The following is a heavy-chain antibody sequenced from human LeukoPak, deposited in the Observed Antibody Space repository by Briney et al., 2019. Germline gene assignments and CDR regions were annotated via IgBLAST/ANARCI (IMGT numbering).Heavy chain of an antibody. V-gene: IGHV3-48*03. J-gene: IGHJ4*02. Sequence: GGSLRLSCAGSGFDSGAYEMNWVRQAPGKGLEWVAYFAGSDTTTYYADSVKGRFTISRDNARNSLYLQMNSLRAEDTALYYCTTLGYHLDSWGQGTLVTVSS. CDR1: GFDSGAYE. CDR3: TTLGYHLDS. CDR2: FAGSDTTT. D-gene: IGHD3-22*01.